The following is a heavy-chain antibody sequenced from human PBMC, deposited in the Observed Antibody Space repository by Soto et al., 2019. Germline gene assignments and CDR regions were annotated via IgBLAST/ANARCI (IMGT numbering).Heavy chain of an antibody. J-gene: IGHJ5*02. D-gene: IGHD3-10*01. Sequence: GGSLRLSCAASGFTFSDYYMSWIRQAPGKGLEWVSYISSSSSYTNYADSVKGRFTISRDNANNSLYLQMNSLRAEDTAVYYRARDLESPIYMVRGSSDWFDPLGQGTMVTVSS. V-gene: IGHV3-11*06. CDR2: ISSSSSYT. CDR3: ARDLESPIYMVRGSSDWFDP. CDR1: GFTFSDYY.